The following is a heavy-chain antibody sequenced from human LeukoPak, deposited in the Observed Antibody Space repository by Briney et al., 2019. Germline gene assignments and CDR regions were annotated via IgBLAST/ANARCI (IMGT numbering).Heavy chain of an antibody. CDR3: ARDRLPPPGVYCFDP. V-gene: IGHV3-30-3*01. Sequence: GGSLRLSCAASGFTFSTYAMHCVRQAPGKGLEWVAAISSDGNHKHFADSVRGRFTISRDNSKNTLFLQMNSLRPDDTAVYYCARDRLPPPGVYCFDPWGQGTLVTVSS. J-gene: IGHJ5*02. D-gene: IGHD5-12*01. CDR1: GFTFSTYA. CDR2: ISSDGNHK.